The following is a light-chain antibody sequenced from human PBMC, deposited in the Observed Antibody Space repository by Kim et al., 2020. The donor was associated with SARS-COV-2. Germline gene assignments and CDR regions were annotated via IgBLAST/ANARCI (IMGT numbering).Light chain of an antibody. CDR2: WAS. V-gene: IGKV4-1*01. Sequence: DIVMTQSPDSLAVSLGERATINCKSSQSLLYSSNNKNYLAWFQQKPGQPPKLLIYWASTRESGVPDRFSGSGSGADFTLTISGLLAEDVAVYYCQKYYSSPRTFGQGTKVDIK. CDR3: QKYYSSPRT. CDR1: QSLLYSSNNKNY. J-gene: IGKJ1*01.